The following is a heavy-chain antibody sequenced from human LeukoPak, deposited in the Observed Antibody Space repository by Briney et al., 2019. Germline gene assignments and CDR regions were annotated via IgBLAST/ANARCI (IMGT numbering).Heavy chain of an antibody. D-gene: IGHD3-22*01. CDR3: ARGSGYDSSRT. Sequence: PSETLSLTCTVSGGSISSSSYYWGWIRQPPGKGLEWIGSMYYSGSTYYNPSLKSRVTISVDTSKNQFSLKLSSVTAADTAIYYCARGSGYDSSRTWGQGTLVTVSS. J-gene: IGHJ5*02. CDR1: GGSISSSSYY. CDR2: MYYSGST. V-gene: IGHV4-39*07.